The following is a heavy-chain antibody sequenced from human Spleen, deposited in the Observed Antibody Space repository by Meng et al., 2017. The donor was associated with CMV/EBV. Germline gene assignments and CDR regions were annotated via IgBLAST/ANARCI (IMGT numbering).Heavy chain of an antibody. D-gene: IGHD4-17*01. Sequence: GGSLRLSCAASGFTFSGSTIDWVRQASGKGLEWVGHIGTKTNNYATVYGGSVKGRFTISRFDSINTAYLHMHSLKAEDTAIYYCTRRGDYGDFDWGQGTLVTVSS. J-gene: IGHJ4*02. CDR1: GFTFSGST. V-gene: IGHV3-73*01. CDR3: TRRGDYGDFD. CDR2: IGTKTNNYAT.